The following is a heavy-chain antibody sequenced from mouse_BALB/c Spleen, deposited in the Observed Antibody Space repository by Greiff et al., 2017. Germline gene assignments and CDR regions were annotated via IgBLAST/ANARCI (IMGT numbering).Heavy chain of an antibody. J-gene: IGHJ4*01. CDR1: GYTFTSYY. Sequence: QVHVKQPGAELVKPGASVKLSCKASGYTFTSYYMYWVKQRPGQGLEWIGGINPSNGGTNFNEKFKSKATLTVDKSSSTAYMQLSSLTSEDSAVYYCTRGNYVSMDYWGQGTSVTVSS. CDR3: TRGNYVSMDY. V-gene: IGHV1S81*02. CDR2: INPSNGGT. D-gene: IGHD2-1*01.